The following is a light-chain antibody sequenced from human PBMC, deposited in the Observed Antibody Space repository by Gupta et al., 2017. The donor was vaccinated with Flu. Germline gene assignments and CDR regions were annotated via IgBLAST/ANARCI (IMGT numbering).Light chain of an antibody. Sequence: SALTHSASVSGSPGQSITISCTGTSSDVGGYNNVSWYQQHPGKAPKLMIYEVSNRPSGISNRFSGSKSGNTASLAVSGLRTEDEADYYCTSYRSSSALYVFGSGTKVTVL. V-gene: IGLV2-14*01. CDR3: TSYRSSSALYV. CDR1: SSDVGGYNN. J-gene: IGLJ1*01. CDR2: EVS.